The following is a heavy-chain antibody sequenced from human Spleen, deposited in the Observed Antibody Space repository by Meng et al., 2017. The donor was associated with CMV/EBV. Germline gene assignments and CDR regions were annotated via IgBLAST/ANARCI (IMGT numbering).Heavy chain of an antibody. CDR3: ARSRYCSSTSCYVYFEY. CDR1: VAFRDYW. J-gene: IGHJ4*02. V-gene: IGHV3-74*01. D-gene: IGHD2-2*01. Sequence: VAFRDYWMHWVRLAPGRGLVWVSRINPDGSITTYADSVKGRFTISRDNAKNTLYLQMNSLRGEDTAVYYCARSRYCSSTSCYVYFEYWGQGTLVTVSS. CDR2: INPDGSIT.